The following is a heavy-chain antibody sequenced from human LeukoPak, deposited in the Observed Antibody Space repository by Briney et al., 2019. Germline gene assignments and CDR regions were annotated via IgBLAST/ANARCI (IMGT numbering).Heavy chain of an antibody. D-gene: IGHD3-16*01. CDR1: GYTFVGYH. CDR3: ARGLKPSMDV. J-gene: IGHJ6*03. Sequence: ASVKVSCKASGYTFVGYHMHWVRQAPGLGLEWMGWINPNSGDTNYAQKFQGRVTMTRDTSISTAYMELSRLRSDDTAVYYCARGLKPSMDVWGKGTTVTVSS. V-gene: IGHV1-2*02. CDR2: INPNSGDT.